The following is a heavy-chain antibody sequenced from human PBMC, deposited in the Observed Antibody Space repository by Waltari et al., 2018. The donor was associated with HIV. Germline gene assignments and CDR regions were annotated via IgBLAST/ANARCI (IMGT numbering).Heavy chain of an antibody. J-gene: IGHJ4*02. CDR2: IADYGGDD. D-gene: IGHD4-4*01. Sequence: QVHLVASGGGVVQPGRSLRLSCSATEFSLSNFAMHWVRQAPGKGLEWFAHIADYGGDDYDADSVKWLFTLSRDNSKNTLLLDMNNMRMEDTAVYYCAKLRRLDDHSNYDYWSLGPLVTVSS. CDR3: AKLRRLDDHSNYDY. CDR1: EFSLSNFA. V-gene: IGHV3-30*18.